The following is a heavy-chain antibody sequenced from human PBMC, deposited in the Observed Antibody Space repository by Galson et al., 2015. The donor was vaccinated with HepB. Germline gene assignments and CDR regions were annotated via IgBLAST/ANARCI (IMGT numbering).Heavy chain of an antibody. CDR3: ARDLEQWLGRSFHFDY. V-gene: IGHV3-21*01. Sequence: SLRLSCAASGFTFSSYSMNWVRQAPGKGLEWVSSISSSSSYIYYADSVKGRFTISRDNAKNSLYLQMYSLRAEDTAVYYCARDLEQWLGRSFHFDYWGQGTLVTVSS. CDR2: ISSSSSYI. CDR1: GFTFSSYS. J-gene: IGHJ4*02. D-gene: IGHD6-19*01.